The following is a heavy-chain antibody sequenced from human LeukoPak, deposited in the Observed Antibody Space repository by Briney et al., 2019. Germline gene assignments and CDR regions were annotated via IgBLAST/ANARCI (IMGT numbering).Heavy chain of an antibody. CDR1: GGTFSSYA. Sequence: ASVTVSCKASGGTFSSYAISWVRQAPGQGLEWMGGIIPIFGTANYAQKFQGRVTITADESTSTAYMELSSLRSEDTAVDYCARTPYDSGGYYYEYFQHWGQGTLVTVSS. J-gene: IGHJ1*01. V-gene: IGHV1-69*01. CDR2: IIPIFGTA. D-gene: IGHD3-22*01. CDR3: ARTPYDSGGYYYEYFQH.